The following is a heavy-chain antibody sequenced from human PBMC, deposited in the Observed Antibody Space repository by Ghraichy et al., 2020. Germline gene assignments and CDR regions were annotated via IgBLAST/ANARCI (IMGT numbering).Heavy chain of an antibody. CDR1: GFTFSDYN. J-gene: IGHJ6*02. CDR2: ITWSSRSI. Sequence: GESLNISCVGSGFTFSDYNMNWVRQSPGKGPEWVSYITWSSRSIFYADSVKGRFTISRDNAQNSLYLQMNNLRDEDTAVYYCARASTVVRFYYYDGMDVWGQGTTVTVSS. V-gene: IGHV3-48*02. D-gene: IGHD4-23*01. CDR3: ARASTVVRFYYYDGMDV.